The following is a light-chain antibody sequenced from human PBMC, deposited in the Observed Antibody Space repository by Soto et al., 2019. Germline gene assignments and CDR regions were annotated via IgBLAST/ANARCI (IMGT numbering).Light chain of an antibody. CDR2: EVS. CDR1: SSDVGGYNY. Sequence: QSVLTQPASVSGSPGQSITISCTGTSSDVGGYNYVSWYQQHPGKAPKFMIYEVSNRPSGVSSRFSGSKSGNTASLTISGHQAEDEADYYCSSYTGSNIVFGGGTKLTVL. CDR3: SSYTGSNIV. V-gene: IGLV2-14*01. J-gene: IGLJ3*02.